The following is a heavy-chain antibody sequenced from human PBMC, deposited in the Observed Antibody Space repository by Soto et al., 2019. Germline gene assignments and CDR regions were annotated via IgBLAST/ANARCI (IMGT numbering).Heavy chain of an antibody. CDR3: ARDLDVDTAMVTPYRYGMDV. J-gene: IGHJ6*02. CDR1: GFTFSDYY. D-gene: IGHD5-18*01. CDR2: ISSSGSTI. Sequence: GGSLRLSCAASGFTFSDYYMSWIRQDPGKGLEWVSYISSSGSTIYYADSVKGRFTISRDNAKNSLYLQMNSLRAEDTAVYYCARDLDVDTAMVTPYRYGMDVWGQGTTVTVSS. V-gene: IGHV3-11*01.